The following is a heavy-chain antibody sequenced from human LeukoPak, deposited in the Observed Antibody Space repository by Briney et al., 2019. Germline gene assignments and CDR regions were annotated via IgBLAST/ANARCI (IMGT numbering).Heavy chain of an antibody. Sequence: ASVKVSCKASGGTFSSYAISWVRQAPGQGLEWMGGIIPIFGTANYAQKFQGRVTMTRDMSTSTVYMELSSLRSEDTAVYYCARGLAPPMVRGVILTSTLDYWGQGTLVTVSS. J-gene: IGHJ4*02. V-gene: IGHV1-69*05. CDR3: ARGLAPPMVRGVILTSTLDY. CDR1: GGTFSSYA. D-gene: IGHD3-10*01. CDR2: IIPIFGTA.